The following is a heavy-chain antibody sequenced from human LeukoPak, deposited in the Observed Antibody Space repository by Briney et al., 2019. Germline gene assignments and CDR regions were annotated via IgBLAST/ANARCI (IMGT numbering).Heavy chain of an antibody. D-gene: IGHD3-16*01. CDR1: GFTFNDYN. J-gene: IGHJ3*02. CDR3: ARRIWGADSQSHTFDI. V-gene: IGHV3-11*01. Sequence: GGSLRLSCAASGFTFNDYNMGWIRQAPGKGLEWVAYISSGMYYADSVKGRFAISRDNAKNSLYLQMNSLRADDTAVYYCARRIWGADSQSHTFDIWGQGTMVTVSS. CDR2: ISSGM.